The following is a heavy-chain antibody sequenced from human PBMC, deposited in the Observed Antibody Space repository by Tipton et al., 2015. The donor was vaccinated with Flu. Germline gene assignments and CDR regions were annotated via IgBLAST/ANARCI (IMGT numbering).Heavy chain of an antibody. V-gene: IGHV4-59*12. J-gene: IGHJ4*02. CDR3: ARDPPLGMPEYFDS. CDR1: GGSIGSYY. D-gene: IGHD2-2*01. Sequence: GLVKPSETLSLICTVSGGSIGSYYWNWLRQPPGQGLEWIGYIYNSQYTKYNPSLKSRVTLSVDTSKKQFSLQLRSVTAADTAVYYCARDPPLGMPEYFDSWGQGTLVTVSS. CDR2: IYNSQYT.